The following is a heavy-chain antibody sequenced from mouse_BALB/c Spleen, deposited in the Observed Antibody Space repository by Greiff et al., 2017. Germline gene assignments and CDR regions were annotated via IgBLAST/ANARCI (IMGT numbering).Heavy chain of an antibody. V-gene: IGHV1-7*01. CDR1: GYTFTSYW. D-gene: IGHD1-1*01. J-gene: IGHJ4*01. CDR3: ARWLRKFMDY. CDR2: INPSTGYT. Sequence: QVQLKQSGAELAKPGASVKMSCKASGYTFTSYWMHWVKQRPGQGLEWIGYINPSTGYTEYNQKFKDKATLTADKSSSTAYMQLSSLTSEDSAVYYCARWLRKFMDYWGQGTSVTVSS.